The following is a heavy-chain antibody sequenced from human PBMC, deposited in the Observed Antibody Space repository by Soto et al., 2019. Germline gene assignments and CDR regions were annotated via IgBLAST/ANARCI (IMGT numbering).Heavy chain of an antibody. Sequence: SETLSLTCTVSGGSISSYYWSWIRQPPGKGLEWIGYIYYSGSTNYNPSLKSRVTISVDTSKNQFSLKLSSVTAADTAVYYCARHRYYGSGSYFSFKWFDPWGQGTLVTVSS. CDR3: ARHRYYGSGSYFSFKWFDP. CDR1: GGSISSYY. V-gene: IGHV4-59*01. J-gene: IGHJ5*02. D-gene: IGHD3-10*01. CDR2: IYYSGST.